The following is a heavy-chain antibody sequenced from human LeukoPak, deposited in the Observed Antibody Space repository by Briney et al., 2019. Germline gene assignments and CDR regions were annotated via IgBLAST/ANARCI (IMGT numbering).Heavy chain of an antibody. Sequence: GGSLRLSCAASGFTFSTYIMNWVRQAPGKGLEWVSSISSSSDYIYYVDSVKGRLTISRDNAKNSLYLQMNSLRAEDTAVYYCARGNIKFDYWGQGTLATVSS. J-gene: IGHJ4*02. V-gene: IGHV3-21*01. CDR1: GFTFSTYI. CDR3: ARGNIKFDY. CDR2: ISSSSDYI.